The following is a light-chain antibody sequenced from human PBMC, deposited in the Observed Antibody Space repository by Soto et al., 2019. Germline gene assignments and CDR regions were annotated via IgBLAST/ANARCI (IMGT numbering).Light chain of an antibody. Sequence: DIQMTQSPSSLSASVGDRVTITCRASQNINSYLNWYQQKPGKAPKLLIYAASSLQSGVPSRFSGSGSGTDFTLTISSLQPEDFATYYCQQSYSSLPITFGQGTRLEIK. CDR2: AAS. CDR1: QNINSY. CDR3: QQSYSSLPIT. J-gene: IGKJ5*01. V-gene: IGKV1-39*01.